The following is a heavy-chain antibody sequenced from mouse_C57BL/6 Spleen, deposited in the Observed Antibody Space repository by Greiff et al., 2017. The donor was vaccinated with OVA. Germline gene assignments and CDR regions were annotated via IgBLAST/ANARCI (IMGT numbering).Heavy chain of an antibody. J-gene: IGHJ3*01. CDR3: ARCGAY. V-gene: IGHV1-26*01. Sequence: EVQLQQSGPELVKPGASVKISCKASGYTFTDYYMNWVKQSHGKSLEWIGDINPNNGGTSYNQKFKGKATLTVDKSSSTAYMELRSLTSEDSAVYYCARCGAYWGQGTLVTVSA. CDR1: GYTFTDYY. CDR2: INPNNGGT.